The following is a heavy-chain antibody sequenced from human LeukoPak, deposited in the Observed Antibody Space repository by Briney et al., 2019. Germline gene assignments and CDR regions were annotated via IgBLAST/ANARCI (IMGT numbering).Heavy chain of an antibody. V-gene: IGHV3-23*01. CDR1: GFTFSTYA. CDR2: ISGSGGIT. D-gene: IGHD3-16*01. CDR3: ARDFRTVGGVWAWTFDI. Sequence: GGSLRLSCAASGFTFSTYAMSWVRQAPGKGLEWVSGISGSGGITFYADSVKGRFTVSRDNSKNTLYLHMNSLRAEDTAVYYCARDFRTVGGVWAWTFDIWGQGTMVTVSS. J-gene: IGHJ3*02.